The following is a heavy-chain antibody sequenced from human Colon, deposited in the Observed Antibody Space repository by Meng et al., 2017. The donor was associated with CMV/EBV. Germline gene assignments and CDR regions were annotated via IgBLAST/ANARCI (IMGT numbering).Heavy chain of an antibody. J-gene: IGHJ4*02. CDR1: GFTFSNHY. CDR2: SSGNSGYT. V-gene: IGHV3/OR16-9*01. Sequence: GESLKISCAASGFTFSNHYTSWVRQAPGKGLEWVSYSSGNSGYTNYADSVKGRFTISRDNSKNTLYLQMNSLRAEDTAVYYCARDPAGFDYWGQGTLVTVSS. CDR3: ARDPAGFDY.